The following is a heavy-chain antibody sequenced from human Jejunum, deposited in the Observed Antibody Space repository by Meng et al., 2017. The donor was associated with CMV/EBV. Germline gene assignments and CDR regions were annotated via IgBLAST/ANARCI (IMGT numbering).Heavy chain of an antibody. Sequence: QVHLQQSGPGLVKPSQTLSLPFAISGDSVSSNNAAWNWIRQSPSRGLEWLGRTYYRSKWSNDYAVSVKSRITVNPDTSKNQFSLQLNSVTPEDTAVYYCARLHCSSTSCYVDCWGQGTLVNVSS. CDR2: TYYRSKWSN. J-gene: IGHJ4*02. V-gene: IGHV6-1*01. D-gene: IGHD2-2*01. CDR3: ARLHCSSTSCYVDC. CDR1: GDSVSSNNAA.